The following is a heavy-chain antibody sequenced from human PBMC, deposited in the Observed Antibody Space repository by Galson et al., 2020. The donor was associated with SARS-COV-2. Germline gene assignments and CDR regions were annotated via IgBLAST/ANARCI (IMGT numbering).Heavy chain of an antibody. Sequence: ASVKVSCKASGYTFTGYYMHWVRQAPGQGLEWMGWINPNSGGTNYAQKFQGWVTMTRDTSISTAYMELSRLRSDDTAVYYCARAKRDGYIDAFDIWGQGTMVTVSS. D-gene: IGHD5-12*01. J-gene: IGHJ3*02. CDR3: ARAKRDGYIDAFDI. V-gene: IGHV1-2*04. CDR2: INPNSGGT. CDR1: GYTFTGYY.